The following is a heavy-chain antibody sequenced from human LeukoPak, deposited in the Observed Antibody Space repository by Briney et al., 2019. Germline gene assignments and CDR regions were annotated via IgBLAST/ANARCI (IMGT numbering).Heavy chain of an antibody. CDR2: INPNSGGT. D-gene: IGHD2-15*01. CDR1: GYTFTGYY. J-gene: IGHJ4*02. Sequence: GASVKVSCKASGYTFTGYYMHWVRQAPGQGLEWMGWINPNSGGTNYAQKFQGRVTMTRDTSISTAYMELSRLRSDDTAVYYCARASGGYCSGGSCYFLPDTFDYWGQGTLVTVSS. CDR3: ARASGGYCSGGSCYFLPDTFDY. V-gene: IGHV1-2*02.